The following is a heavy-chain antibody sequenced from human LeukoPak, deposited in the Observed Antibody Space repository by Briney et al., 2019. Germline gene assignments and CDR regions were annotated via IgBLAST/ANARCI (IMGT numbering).Heavy chain of an antibody. Sequence: GGPLSFSCAASGFTFSCFRWGWLAQAQGKGWKGVANIKQDGSEKYYVDSVKGRFTISRDNAKNSLYLQMNSLRAEDTAVYYCARDKATVTTWFDPWGQGTLVTVSS. CDR1: GFTFSCFR. CDR3: ARDKATVTTWFDP. V-gene: IGHV3-7*01. J-gene: IGHJ5*02. D-gene: IGHD4-17*01. CDR2: IKQDGSEK.